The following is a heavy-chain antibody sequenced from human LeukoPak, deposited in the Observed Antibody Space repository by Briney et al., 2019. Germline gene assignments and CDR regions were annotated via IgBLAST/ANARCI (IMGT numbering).Heavy chain of an antibody. V-gene: IGHV3-48*03. CDR3: LRGDRRDY. J-gene: IGHJ4*02. CDR1: GFILSSYD. Sequence: PGGSLRLSCAASGFILSSYDINWVRQAPGKGLEWVSYISRRGSPTYYADSVKGRFIISRDNAKDSLYLQMNSLRVEDTAVYYCLRGDRRDYWGQGTLVTVSS. CDR2: ISRRGSPT.